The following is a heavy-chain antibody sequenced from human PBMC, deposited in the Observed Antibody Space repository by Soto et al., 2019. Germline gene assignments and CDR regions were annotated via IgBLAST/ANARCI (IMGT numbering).Heavy chain of an antibody. J-gene: IGHJ3*01. Sequence: ASVKVSCKASGGTFSSYAISWVRQAPGQGLEWMGGIIPIFGTANYAQKFQGRVTITADESTSTAYMELSSLRSEDTAVYYCARSWERESDAFDCWGQGTMVTVSS. CDR2: IIPIFGTA. D-gene: IGHD6-13*01. CDR1: GGTFSSYA. CDR3: ARSWERESDAFDC. V-gene: IGHV1-69*13.